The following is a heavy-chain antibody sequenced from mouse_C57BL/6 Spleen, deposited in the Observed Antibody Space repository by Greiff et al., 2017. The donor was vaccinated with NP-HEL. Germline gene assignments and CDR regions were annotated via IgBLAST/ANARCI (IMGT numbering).Heavy chain of an antibody. J-gene: IGHJ3*01. CDR1: GFTFSDYG. Sequence: EVKLVESGGGLVKPGGSLKLSCAASGFTFSDYGMHWVRQAPEKGLEWVAYISSGSSTIYYADTVKGRFTISRDNAKNTLFLQMTSLRSEDTAMYYCARERSVVPFAYWGQGTLVTVSA. D-gene: IGHD1-1*01. V-gene: IGHV5-17*01. CDR3: ARERSVVPFAY. CDR2: ISSGSSTI.